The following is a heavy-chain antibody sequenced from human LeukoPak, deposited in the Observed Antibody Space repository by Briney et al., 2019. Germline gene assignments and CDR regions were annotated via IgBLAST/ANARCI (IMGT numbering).Heavy chain of an antibody. CDR3: AREIFIRGAFDI. V-gene: IGHV4-39*07. CDR1: GGSISSSSYY. CDR2: IYYSGST. D-gene: IGHD2/OR15-2a*01. Sequence: SETLSLTCTVSGGSISSSSYYWGWIRQPPGKGLEWIGSIYYSGSTYYNPSLKSRVTISVDTSKNQFSLKLSSVTAADTAVYYCAREIFIRGAFDIWGQGTMVTVSS. J-gene: IGHJ3*02.